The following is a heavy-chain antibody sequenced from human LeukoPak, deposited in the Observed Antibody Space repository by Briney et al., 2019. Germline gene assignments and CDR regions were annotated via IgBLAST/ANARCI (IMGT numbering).Heavy chain of an antibody. J-gene: IGHJ4*02. CDR2: INHSGST. Sequence: PSETLSLTCAVYGGSFSGYYWSWIRQPPGKGLEWIGEINHSGSTNYNPSLKSRVTISVDTSKNQFSLKLSSVTAADTAVYYCARAGVYGDYGYWGQGTLVTVSS. CDR1: GGSFSGYY. CDR3: ARAGVYGDYGY. V-gene: IGHV4-34*01. D-gene: IGHD4-17*01.